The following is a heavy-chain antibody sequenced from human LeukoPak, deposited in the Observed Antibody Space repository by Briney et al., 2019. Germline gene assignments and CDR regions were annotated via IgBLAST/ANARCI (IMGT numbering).Heavy chain of an antibody. CDR1: GGSISSYY. V-gene: IGHV4-59*08. Sequence: PSETLSLTCTVSGGSISSYYWSWIRQPPGKGLEWIGYIYYSGSTNYNPSLKSRVTISVDTSKNQFSLKLSSVTAADTAVYYCARSGGIATRPEPFDYWGQGTLVTVSS. D-gene: IGHD6-6*01. CDR2: IYYSGST. CDR3: ARSGGIATRPEPFDY. J-gene: IGHJ4*02.